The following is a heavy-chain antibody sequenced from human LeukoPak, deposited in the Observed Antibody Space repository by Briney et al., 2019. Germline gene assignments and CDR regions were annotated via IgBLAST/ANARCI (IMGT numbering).Heavy chain of an antibody. V-gene: IGHV1-69*13. CDR1: GGTFSSYA. CDR2: IIPIFGTA. Sequence: SVKVSCKASGGTFSSYAISWVRQAPGQGLEWMGGIIPIFGTANYAQKFQGRVTVTADESTSTAYMELSSLRSEDTAVYYCARDCYYGSGSYYNRDDAFDIWGQGTMVTVSS. J-gene: IGHJ3*02. CDR3: ARDCYYGSGSYYNRDDAFDI. D-gene: IGHD3-10*01.